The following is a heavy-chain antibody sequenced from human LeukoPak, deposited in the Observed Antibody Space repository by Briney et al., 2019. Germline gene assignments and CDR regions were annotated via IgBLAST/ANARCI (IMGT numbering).Heavy chain of an antibody. CDR3: AKGSPYYFDS. V-gene: IGHV4-59*01. CDR2: VYYSGNT. Sequence: SETLSLTCTVSGGSINSFYWSWIRQPPGKGLEWIGFVYYSGNTNYNASLKSRLTISIDTSKNQFSLRLSSVTAADTALYYCAKGSPYYFDSWGQGTLVTVSS. CDR1: GGSINSFY. J-gene: IGHJ4*02.